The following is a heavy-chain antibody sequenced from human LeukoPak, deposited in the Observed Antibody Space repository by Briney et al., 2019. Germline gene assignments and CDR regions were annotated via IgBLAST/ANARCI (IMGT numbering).Heavy chain of an antibody. V-gene: IGHV3-33*02. J-gene: IGHJ4*02. CDR3: ARGAGAIGGILDH. Sequence: GGSLRLSCATSGFTFRTYGMHWVRQAPGKGLEWVAVIWNDASNKYYADSAKGRFTISRDYSMKTVTLQMNSLRVEDTAVYFCARGAGAIGGILDHWGQGALVTVSS. D-gene: IGHD2-15*01. CDR2: IWNDASNK. CDR1: GFTFRTYG.